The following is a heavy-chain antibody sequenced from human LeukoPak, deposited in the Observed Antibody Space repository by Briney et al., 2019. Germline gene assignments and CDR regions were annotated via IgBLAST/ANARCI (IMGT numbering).Heavy chain of an antibody. Sequence: PSETLSLTCTVSGGSISNGDYYWGWIRQPPGKGLEWVGSVYYTGSTFYNPSLKSRVTTSVGTSKNHFSLNLSSVTAADTAVYYCARHRGRYYDSGSYYYFDYWGQGTLVTVSS. V-gene: IGHV4-39*02. CDR3: ARHRGRYYDSGSYYYFDY. CDR1: GGSISNGDYY. CDR2: VYYTGST. D-gene: IGHD3-10*01. J-gene: IGHJ4*02.